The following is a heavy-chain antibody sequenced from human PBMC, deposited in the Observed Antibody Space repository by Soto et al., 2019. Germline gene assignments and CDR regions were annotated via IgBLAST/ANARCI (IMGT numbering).Heavy chain of an antibody. CDR3: ARDGEIGVVENWFDP. D-gene: IGHD3-3*01. V-gene: IGHV1-69*13. CDR1: GGTFSSYA. CDR2: IIPIFGTA. Sequence: SVKLSCKASGGTFSSYAISWVRQAPGQGLEWMGGIIPIFGTANYAQKFQGRVTITADESTSTAYMELSSLRSEDTAVYYCARDGEIGVVENWFDPWGQGTLVTVSS. J-gene: IGHJ5*02.